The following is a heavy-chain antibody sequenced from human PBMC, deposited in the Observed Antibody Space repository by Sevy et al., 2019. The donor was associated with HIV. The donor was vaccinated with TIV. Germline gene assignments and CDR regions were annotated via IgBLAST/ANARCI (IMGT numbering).Heavy chain of an antibody. J-gene: IGHJ4*02. V-gene: IGHV3-64*02. CDR2: VRSNGGST. Sequence: GGSLRLSCAASGFSFSSYALHWVRQAPGKGLEYVSAVRSNGGSTYYADSVKGRFTISRDNAKNTLYLQMGSLRGEDMAVYYCVREGVGGYSYSLDYWGQGTLVTVSS. CDR1: GFSFSSYA. CDR3: VREGVGGYSYSLDY. D-gene: IGHD5-18*01.